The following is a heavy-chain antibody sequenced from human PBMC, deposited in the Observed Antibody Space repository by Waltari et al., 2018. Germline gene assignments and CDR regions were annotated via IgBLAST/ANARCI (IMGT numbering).Heavy chain of an antibody. D-gene: IGHD2-2*01. V-gene: IGHV3-23*01. CDR2: SSGSGGST. J-gene: IGHJ4*02. CDR1: GFTFSSYA. Sequence: EVQLLESGGGLVQPGGSLRLSCAASGFTFSSYAMTWVRQAPGKGLGWVSVSSGSGGSTCYADSVKGRFTISRDNSKNILYLQMNSLRAEDTAVYYCAKKIGGEAVPAIPFDCWGQGTLVTVSS. CDR3: AKKIGGEAVPAIPFDC.